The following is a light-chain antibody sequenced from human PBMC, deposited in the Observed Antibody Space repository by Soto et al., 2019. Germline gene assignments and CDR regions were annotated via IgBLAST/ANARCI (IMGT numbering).Light chain of an antibody. V-gene: IGKV4-1*01. CDR1: RSVLYSSNNKNH. J-gene: IGKJ4*01. CDR3: QQYYHSPLT. CDR2: WAS. Sequence: DIMMTQSPDPLAVSLGERAAINFKSSRSVLYSSNNKNHLAWYQQKPGQPPKLLIYWASTRQSGVPDRFSGSGSGTDFTLTISSLQAEDVAVYYCQQYYHSPLTFGGGTKVDIK.